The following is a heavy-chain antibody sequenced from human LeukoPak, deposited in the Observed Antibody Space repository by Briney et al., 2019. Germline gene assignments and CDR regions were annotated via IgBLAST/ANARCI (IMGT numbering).Heavy chain of an antibody. Sequence: PGRSLRLSCAASGFTFSSYAMHWVRQAPGKGLEWVAVISYDGSNKYYADSVKGRFTISRDNSKNTLYLQMNSLRAEDTAVYYCAREKGLRGFGELSPFDYWGQGTLVTVSS. V-gene: IGHV3-30-3*01. CDR1: GFTFSSYA. J-gene: IGHJ4*02. CDR3: AREKGLRGFGELSPFDY. D-gene: IGHD3-10*01. CDR2: ISYDGSNK.